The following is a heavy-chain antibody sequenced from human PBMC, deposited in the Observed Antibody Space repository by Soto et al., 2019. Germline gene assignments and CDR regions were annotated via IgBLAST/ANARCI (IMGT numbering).Heavy chain of an antibody. Sequence: PSETLSLTCTVSGGSISSSSYYWGWIRQPPGKGLEWVGSIYYSGSTYYNPSLKSRVTISVDTSKNQFSLKLSSVTAADTAVYYCARHVVGASDYWGQGTLVTVSS. V-gene: IGHV4-39*01. J-gene: IGHJ4*02. CDR2: IYYSGST. CDR1: GGSISSSSYY. D-gene: IGHD1-26*01. CDR3: ARHVVGASDY.